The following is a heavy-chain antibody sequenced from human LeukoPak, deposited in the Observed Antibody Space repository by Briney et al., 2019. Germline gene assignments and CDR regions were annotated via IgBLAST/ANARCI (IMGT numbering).Heavy chain of an antibody. CDR2: MNPNSGNT. CDR1: GYTFTSYD. J-gene: IGHJ4*02. D-gene: IGHD2/OR15-2a*01. CDR3: ARAKNRRVPPHYSFDY. V-gene: IGHV1-8*01. Sequence: ASVKVSCKASGYTFTSYDINWVRQATGQGLEWMGWMNPNSGNTGYAQKFQGRVTMTRNTSISTAYMELSSLRSEDTAVYYCARAKNRRVPPHYSFDYWGQGTLVTVSS.